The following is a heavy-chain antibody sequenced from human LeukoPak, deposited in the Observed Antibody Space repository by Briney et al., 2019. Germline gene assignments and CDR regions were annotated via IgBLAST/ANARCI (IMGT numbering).Heavy chain of an antibody. D-gene: IGHD1-26*01. Sequence: GGSLRLSCAASGFTFSSSAMSWVRQAPGKGLGWVSSISGSGGSPYYADSVKGRFTISRDNSKNTLYLQMNSLRAEDTAVYYCAKGAGATPFDYWGQGTLVTVSS. V-gene: IGHV3-23*01. CDR2: ISGSGGSP. J-gene: IGHJ4*02. CDR1: GFTFSSSA. CDR3: AKGAGATPFDY.